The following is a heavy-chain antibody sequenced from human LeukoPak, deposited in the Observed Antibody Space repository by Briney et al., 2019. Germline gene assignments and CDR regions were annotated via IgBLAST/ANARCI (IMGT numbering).Heavy chain of an antibody. Sequence: PSETLSLTCTVSGGSISSSSYYWGWIRQPPGKGLEWIGSIYYSGSTYYNPSLKSRVTISVDTSKNQFSLKLSSVTAADTAVYYCARVGGIVGATTFDYWGQGTLVTVSS. CDR2: IYYSGST. J-gene: IGHJ4*02. V-gene: IGHV4-39*07. D-gene: IGHD1-26*01. CDR3: ARVGGIVGATTFDY. CDR1: GGSISSSSYY.